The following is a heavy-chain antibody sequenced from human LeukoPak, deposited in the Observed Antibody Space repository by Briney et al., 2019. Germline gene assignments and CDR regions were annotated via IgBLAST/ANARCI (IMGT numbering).Heavy chain of an antibody. CDR1: GFTFSDYY. CDR3: TRVPWGDGYNHGFDY. Sequence: PGGSLRLSCAASGFTFSDYYMSWIRQAPGKGLEWVSYISSSGSTIYYADSVKGRFTISRDNAKNSLYLQMNSLKTEDTAVYYCTRVPWGDGYNHGFDYWGQGTLVTVSS. D-gene: IGHD5-24*01. J-gene: IGHJ4*02. CDR2: ISSSGSTI. V-gene: IGHV3-11*01.